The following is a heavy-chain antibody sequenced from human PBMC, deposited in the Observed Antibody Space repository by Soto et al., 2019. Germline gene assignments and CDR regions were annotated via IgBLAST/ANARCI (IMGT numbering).Heavy chain of an antibody. V-gene: IGHV3-23*01. Sequence: DVQLLESGGGLVQPGGSLRLSCAASGFTFSSYAMSWVRQSPEKGLEWVSAITGSGGSTCHADSVKGRFTISRDNSKNTLYLQMSSLRAEDTAVYYCAKGSASASPYYFDFWGQGILVTVSS. CDR3: AKGSASASPYYFDF. CDR2: ITGSGGST. J-gene: IGHJ4*02. CDR1: GFTFSSYA.